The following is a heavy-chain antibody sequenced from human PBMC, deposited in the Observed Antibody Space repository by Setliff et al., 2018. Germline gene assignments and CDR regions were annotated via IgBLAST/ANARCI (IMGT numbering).Heavy chain of an antibody. Sequence: GGSLRLSCAASGFTFDDYGMAWVRQAPGKGLEWVSGINWSGAGTGYADSVKGRFTISGDNTNNSLYLQMNNLRVEDTALYYCARGGVAATAPNGLWGQGTLVTVSS. CDR3: ARGGVAATAPNGL. CDR1: GFTFDDYG. CDR2: INWSGAGT. J-gene: IGHJ1*01. V-gene: IGHV3-20*04. D-gene: IGHD6-13*01.